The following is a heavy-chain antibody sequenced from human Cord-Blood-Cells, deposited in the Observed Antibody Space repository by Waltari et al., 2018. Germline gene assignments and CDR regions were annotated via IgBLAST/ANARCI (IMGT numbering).Heavy chain of an antibody. CDR3: ASSVTGDAFDI. D-gene: IGHD7-27*01. Sequence: QVQLQESGPGLVKPSETLSLTCTVSGGSISSYYWSWIRQPPGKGLEWIGYIYYSGSTNVSPSLKSRVTISVDTSKNQFSLKLSSVTAADTAVYYCASSVTGDAFDIWGQGTMVTVSS. J-gene: IGHJ3*02. V-gene: IGHV4-59*01. CDR1: GGSISSYY. CDR2: IYYSGST.